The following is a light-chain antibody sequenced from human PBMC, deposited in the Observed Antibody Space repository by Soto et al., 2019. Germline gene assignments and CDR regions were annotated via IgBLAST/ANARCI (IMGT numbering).Light chain of an antibody. Sequence: QSALTQPASVSGSPGQSITISCTGTSSDVGNYNYVSWYQQYPGRVPKLLIYMVSNRPSGVSNRFSGSKSGNTASLTISGLQAEDEADYYCGSYSSTDTPFVFGTGTKVTVL. CDR2: MVS. J-gene: IGLJ1*01. V-gene: IGLV2-14*01. CDR3: GSYSSTDTPFV. CDR1: SSDVGNYNY.